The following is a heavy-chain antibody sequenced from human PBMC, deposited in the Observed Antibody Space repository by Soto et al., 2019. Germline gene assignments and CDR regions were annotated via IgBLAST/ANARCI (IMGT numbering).Heavy chain of an antibody. Sequence: QVQLQESGPGLVKPSETLSLTCTVSGGSISSYYWSWIRQPPGKGLEWIGYIYYSGSTNYNPSLKSRVTISVDTSKNQFSLKLSSVTAADTAVYYCARAHCSGGSCFLGYYYMDVWGKGTTVTVSS. CDR1: GGSISSYY. J-gene: IGHJ6*03. CDR2: IYYSGST. CDR3: ARAHCSGGSCFLGYYYMDV. V-gene: IGHV4-59*01. D-gene: IGHD2-15*01.